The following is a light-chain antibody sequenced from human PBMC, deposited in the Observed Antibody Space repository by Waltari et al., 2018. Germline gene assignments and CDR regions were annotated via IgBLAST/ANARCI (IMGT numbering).Light chain of an antibody. CDR3: QQSYSTPRLT. Sequence: DIQMTQSPSSLSASVGDRVTITCRASQSISNYLNWYQQKQERGPKILNYAASSWQSGVPSRFSGSGSGTDFTLTISSLQPEDFATYYCQQSYSTPRLTFGGGTRVEIK. V-gene: IGKV1-39*01. CDR2: AAS. J-gene: IGKJ4*01. CDR1: QSISNY.